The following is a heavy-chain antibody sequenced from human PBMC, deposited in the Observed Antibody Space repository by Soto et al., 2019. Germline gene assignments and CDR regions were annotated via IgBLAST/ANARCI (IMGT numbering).Heavy chain of an antibody. CDR3: ARISQGTYCRGGNCYSDY. CDR2: INGDGIST. J-gene: IGHJ4*02. Sequence: GGSLRLSCAASGFTFSDYYMSWIRQAPGKGLEWVSRINGDGISTSYADSVKGRFTISRDNAKDTLYLHMNSLGAEDTAVYYCARISQGTYCRGGNCYSDYWGQGTLVTVSS. CDR1: GFTFSDYY. D-gene: IGHD2-15*01. V-gene: IGHV3-74*01.